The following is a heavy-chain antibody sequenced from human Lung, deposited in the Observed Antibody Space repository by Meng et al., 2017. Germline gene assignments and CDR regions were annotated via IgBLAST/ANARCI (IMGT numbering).Heavy chain of an antibody. CDR2: IYNSGST. J-gene: IGHJ2*01. CDR1: GGSISSSNYY. CDR3: ARGQKGYFDL. Sequence: QRQLQESGQGLVNPSQTLSLTCTVSGGSISSSNYYWSWFRQPPGKGLEWSGHIYNSGSTYYNPSLKSRITISVDTSKNQFSLKLSSVTAADTAVYYCARGQKGYFDLWGRGTLVTVSS. V-gene: IGHV4-30-4*01.